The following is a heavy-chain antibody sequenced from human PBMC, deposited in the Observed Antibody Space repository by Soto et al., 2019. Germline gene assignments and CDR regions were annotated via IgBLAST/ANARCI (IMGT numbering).Heavy chain of an antibody. J-gene: IGHJ6*02. Sequence: GGSLRLSCAASGFTFSSYAMHWVRQAPGKGLEWVAVISYDGSNKYYADSVKGRFTISRDNSKNTLYLQMNSLRAEDTAVYYCARDQRFQQDYYYGMDVWGQGTTVTVSS. CDR2: ISYDGSNK. CDR1: GFTFSSYA. CDR3: ARDQRFQQDYYYGMDV. D-gene: IGHD3-3*01. V-gene: IGHV3-30-3*01.